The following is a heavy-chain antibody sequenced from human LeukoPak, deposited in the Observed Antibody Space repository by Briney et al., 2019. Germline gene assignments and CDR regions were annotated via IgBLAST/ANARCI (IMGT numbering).Heavy chain of an antibody. J-gene: IGHJ4*02. V-gene: IGHV3-7*01. CDR3: VREPHGFWSGYYADY. CDR1: GFAFSSYW. CDR2: IKQDGSEK. D-gene: IGHD3-3*01. Sequence: GGSLRLSCAASGFAFSSYWMSWVRQAPGKGLEWVANIKQDGSEKYYMDSVKGRFTISRDNAKNSLYLQMNSLRAEDTAVYYCVREPHGFWSGYYADYWGQGTLVTVSS.